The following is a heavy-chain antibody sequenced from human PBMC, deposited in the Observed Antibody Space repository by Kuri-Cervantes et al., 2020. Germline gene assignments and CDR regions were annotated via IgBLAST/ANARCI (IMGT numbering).Heavy chain of an antibody. CDR1: GFTFDDYA. CDR3: AKALGSGSYVYGMDV. CDR2: ISWNSGSI. Sequence: SLKSSCAASGFTFDDYAMHWVRQAPGKGLEWVSGISWNSGSIGYADSVKGRFTISRDNAKNSLYLQMNSLRAEDTALYYCAKALGSGSYVYGMDVWGQGTTVTVSS. J-gene: IGHJ6*02. V-gene: IGHV3-9*01. D-gene: IGHD3-10*01.